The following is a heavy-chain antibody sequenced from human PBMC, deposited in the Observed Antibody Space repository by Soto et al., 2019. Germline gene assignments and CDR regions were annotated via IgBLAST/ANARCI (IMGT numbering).Heavy chain of an antibody. CDR2: IKQDGSEK. CDR3: ARTTATYYDYVWGSYRFDY. V-gene: IGHV3-7*05. Sequence: GGSLRLSCAASGFTFSSYWMSWVRQAPGKGLEWVANIKQDGSEKYYVDSVKGRFTISRDNAKNSLYLQMNSLRAEDTAVYYCARTTATYYDYVWGSYRFDYWGQGTLVTVSS. CDR1: GFTFSSYW. D-gene: IGHD3-16*02. J-gene: IGHJ4*02.